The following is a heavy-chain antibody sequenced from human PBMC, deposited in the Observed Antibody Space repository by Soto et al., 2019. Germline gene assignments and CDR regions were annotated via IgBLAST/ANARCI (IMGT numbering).Heavy chain of an antibody. CDR3: ARVSKVGATVDY. D-gene: IGHD1-26*01. CDR2: IDWDDDK. J-gene: IGHJ4*02. V-gene: IGHV2-70*11. CDR1: GFSLSTSGMC. Sequence: SGPTMVNPTQTLTLTCTFSGFSLSTSGMCVSWIRQPPGKALEWLARIDWDDDKYYSTSLKTRLTISKDTSKNQVVLTVTNMDPVDTATYYCARVSKVGATVDYWGQGTLVTVSS.